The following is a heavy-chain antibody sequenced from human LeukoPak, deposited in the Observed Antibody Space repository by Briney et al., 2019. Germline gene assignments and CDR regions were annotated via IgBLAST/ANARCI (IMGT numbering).Heavy chain of an antibody. CDR2: ISYDGSNK. CDR1: GFTFSSYA. Sequence: GGSLRLSCAASGFTFSSYAMHWVRQAPGKGLEWVAVISYDGSNKYYADSVKGRFTISRDNSKNTLYLQMNSLRAEDTAVYYCARDPSIVVVIQGPWDYWGQGTLVTVSS. V-gene: IGHV3-30-3*01. CDR3: ARDPSIVVVIQGPWDY. D-gene: IGHD3-22*01. J-gene: IGHJ4*02.